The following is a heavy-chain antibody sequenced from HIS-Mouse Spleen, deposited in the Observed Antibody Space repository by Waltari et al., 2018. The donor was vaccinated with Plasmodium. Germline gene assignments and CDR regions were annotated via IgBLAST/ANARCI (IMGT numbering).Heavy chain of an antibody. V-gene: IGHV4-39*07. CDR1: GGSISSSSYY. J-gene: IGHJ4*02. Sequence: QLQLQESGPGLVKPSETLSLTCTVSGGSISSSSYYWGWIRQPPGKGLEWIGSIYYSGSTYYTPSLKSRVTISVDTSKNQFSLKLGSVTAADTAVYYCARDRITGTSYFDYWGQGTLVTVSS. D-gene: IGHD1-7*01. CDR2: IYYSGST. CDR3: ARDRITGTSYFDY.